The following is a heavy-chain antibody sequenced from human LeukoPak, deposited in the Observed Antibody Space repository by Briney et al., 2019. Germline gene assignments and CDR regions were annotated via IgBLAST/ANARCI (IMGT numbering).Heavy chain of an antibody. Sequence: TPGGSLRLSCAASGFTFSSYSMNWVRQAPGKGLEWVSSISSSSSYIYYADSVKGRFTISRDNAKNSLYLQMNSLRAEDTAVYYCARAYCSSTSCYRLYYYYGMDVWGKGTTVTVSS. J-gene: IGHJ6*04. V-gene: IGHV3-21*04. D-gene: IGHD2-2*01. CDR2: ISSSSSYI. CDR1: GFTFSSYS. CDR3: ARAYCSSTSCYRLYYYYGMDV.